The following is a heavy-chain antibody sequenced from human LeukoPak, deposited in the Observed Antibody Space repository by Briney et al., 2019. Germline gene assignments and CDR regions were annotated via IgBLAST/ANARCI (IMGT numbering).Heavy chain of an antibody. D-gene: IGHD5-24*01. V-gene: IGHV4-59*01. CDR1: VGSIRSYY. CDR2: IYYSGST. Sequence: SETLSLTCTVSVGSIRSYYWSWIRQPPGKGLEWIGYIYYSGSTNYNPSLKSRVTISVDTSKNQFSLKLSSVTAADTAVYYCARDRGRGWLQFSDAFDIWGQGTMVTVSS. J-gene: IGHJ3*02. CDR3: ARDRGRGWLQFSDAFDI.